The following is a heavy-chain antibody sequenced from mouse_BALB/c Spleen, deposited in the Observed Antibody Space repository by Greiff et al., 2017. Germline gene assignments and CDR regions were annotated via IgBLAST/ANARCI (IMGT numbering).Heavy chain of an antibody. D-gene: IGHD2-1*01. Sequence: EVQLQQSGPGLVKPSQSLSLTCTVTGYSITSDYAWNWIRQFPGNKLEWMGYISYSGSTSYNPSLKSRISITRDTSKNQFFLQLNSVTTEDTATYYCARHGNYPYYFDYWGQGTTLTVSS. CDR2: ISYSGST. V-gene: IGHV3-2*02. CDR1: GYSITSDYA. J-gene: IGHJ2*01. CDR3: ARHGNYPYYFDY.